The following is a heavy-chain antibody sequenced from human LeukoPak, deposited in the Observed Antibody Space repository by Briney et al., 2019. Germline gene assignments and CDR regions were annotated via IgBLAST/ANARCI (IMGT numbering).Heavy chain of an antibody. CDR3: ARALLWLEVPSHFDY. Sequence: ASGKLSCTASGYTFTSYGISWVREAPGQGLEWRGWITAYNDNTNYTQKLQGRVTMSTDTSTSTAYMELRSLRSDDTAVYYCARALLWLEVPSHFDYWGQGTLVTASS. CDR1: GYTFTSYG. V-gene: IGHV1-18*01. CDR2: ITAYNDNT. D-gene: IGHD3-10*01. J-gene: IGHJ4*02.